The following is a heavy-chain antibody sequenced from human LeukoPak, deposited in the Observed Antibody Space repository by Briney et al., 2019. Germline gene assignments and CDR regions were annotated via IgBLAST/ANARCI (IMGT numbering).Heavy chain of an antibody. Sequence: PGRSLRLSCAASGFTFSSYGMHWVRQAPGKGLEWVAVISYDGSNEYYADSVKGRFTISRDNSKNTLYLQMNSLRAEDTAVYYCATLAVAGRPDYWGQGTLVTVSS. CDR3: ATLAVAGRPDY. V-gene: IGHV3-30*03. J-gene: IGHJ4*02. CDR2: ISYDGSNE. CDR1: GFTFSSYG. D-gene: IGHD6-19*01.